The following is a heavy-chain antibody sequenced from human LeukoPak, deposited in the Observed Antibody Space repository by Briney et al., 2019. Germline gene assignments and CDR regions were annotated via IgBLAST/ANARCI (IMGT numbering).Heavy chain of an antibody. V-gene: IGHV3-21*01. CDR1: GFTLSIYR. CDR3: ARAPRSPGHYFDY. CDR2: ISCSSSYI. Sequence: GGSLRLSCAASGFTLSIYRMNGVRHAPGKGVEWVSSISCSSSYIYYALSVKGRFTISRDNDKNSLYLQMHSLRAEDTAVYYCARAPRSPGHYFDYWGQGTLVTVSS. J-gene: IGHJ4*02.